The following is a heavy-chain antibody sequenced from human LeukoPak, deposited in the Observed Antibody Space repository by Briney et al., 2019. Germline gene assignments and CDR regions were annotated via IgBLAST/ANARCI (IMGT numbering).Heavy chain of an antibody. Sequence: GWSLRLSHAACVFTLRHHGMHRVRQAPGKGLEGVAVIWYDGSKKYYADSVKGRFTISRDNSESTLNLQMNSLRAEDTAVYYCARDRYGANSPFDYWGQGTLVTVSS. D-gene: IGHD4-23*01. CDR2: IWYDGSKK. V-gene: IGHV3-33*08. CDR3: ARDRYGANSPFDY. J-gene: IGHJ4*02. CDR1: VFTLRHHG.